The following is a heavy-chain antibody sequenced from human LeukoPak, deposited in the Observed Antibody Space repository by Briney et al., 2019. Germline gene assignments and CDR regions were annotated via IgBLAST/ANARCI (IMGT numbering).Heavy chain of an antibody. CDR2: ISGSGGST. J-gene: IGHJ4*02. V-gene: IGHV3-23*01. CDR3: AKSHYYDSSGYNDY. D-gene: IGHD3-22*01. CDR1: GFTFSSYG. Sequence: GGSLRLSCAASGFTFSSYGMSWVRQAPGKGLEWVSAISGSGGSTYYADSVKGRFTISRDNSKNTLYLQMNSLRAEDTAVYYCAKSHYYDSSGYNDYWGQGTLVTVSS.